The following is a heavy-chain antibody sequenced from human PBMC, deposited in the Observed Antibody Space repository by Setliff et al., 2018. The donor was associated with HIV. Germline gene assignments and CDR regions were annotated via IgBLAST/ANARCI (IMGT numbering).Heavy chain of an antibody. J-gene: IGHJ4*02. V-gene: IGHV3-49*04. CDR3: AGAGRDSEGNYNMDY. CDR1: GFTFVDYA. CDR2: VRYETYGGTS. D-gene: IGHD3-22*01. Sequence: PGGSLRLSCSPSGFTFVDYAVTWVRQAPGKGLEWIGFVRYETYGGTSHYAASVEGRFTISRDDSRNIAYLQMNSLQSEDTAVYYCAGAGRDSEGNYNMDYWGQGTLVTVSS.